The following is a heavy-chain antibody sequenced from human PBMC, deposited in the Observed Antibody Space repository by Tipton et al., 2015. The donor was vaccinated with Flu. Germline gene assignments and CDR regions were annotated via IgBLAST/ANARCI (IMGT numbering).Heavy chain of an antibody. D-gene: IGHD3-10*01. CDR3: ATNYYGSGRYGLS. CDR2: INHSGST. CDR1: GGSFSGYY. V-gene: IGHV4-34*01. J-gene: IGHJ5*02. Sequence: LRLSCAVYGGSFSGYYWSWIRQPPGKGLEWIGEINHSGSTNYNPSLKSRVTISVDTSKNQFSLKRSSVTAADTAVYYCATNYYGSGRYGLSWGQGTLVTVSS.